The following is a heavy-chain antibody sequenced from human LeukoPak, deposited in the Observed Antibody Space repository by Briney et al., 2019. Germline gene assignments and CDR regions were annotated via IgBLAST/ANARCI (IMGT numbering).Heavy chain of an antibody. D-gene: IGHD3-22*01. CDR2: IYTSGST. CDR3: ARGDSSGYSYYFDY. V-gene: IGHV4-61*02. Sequence: PSETLSLTCTVSGGSISSGSYYWSWIRQPAGKGLEWIGRIYTSGSTNYNPSLKSRVTMSVDTSKNQFSLKLSSVTAADTAVYYCARGDSSGYSYYFDYWGQGTLVTVSS. J-gene: IGHJ4*02. CDR1: GGSISSGSYY.